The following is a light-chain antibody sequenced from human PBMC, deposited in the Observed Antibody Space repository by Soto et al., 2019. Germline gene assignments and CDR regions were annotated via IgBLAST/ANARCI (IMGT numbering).Light chain of an antibody. V-gene: IGKV1-39*01. CDR3: QQSYSTSWT. CDR1: QSISRY. Sequence: DIQMTQSPSSLSASVGDSVSITCRASQSISRYLNWYQQQPGKGPNLLIFAASNLQSGVPSRFSGSGSGTDFTLTISSLHPEDFATYYCQQSYSTSWTFGQGTKVDIK. CDR2: AAS. J-gene: IGKJ1*01.